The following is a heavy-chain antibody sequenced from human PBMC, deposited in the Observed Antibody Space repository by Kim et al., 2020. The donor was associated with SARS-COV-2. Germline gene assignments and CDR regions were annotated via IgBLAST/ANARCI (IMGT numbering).Heavy chain of an antibody. J-gene: IGHJ4*02. CDR3: AKDSHSGSYWDY. CDR1: GFTFDDYA. V-gene: IGHV3-9*01. CDR2: ISWNSGSI. D-gene: IGHD1-26*01. Sequence: GGSLRLSCAASGFTFDDYAMHWVRQAPGKGLEWVSGISWNSGSIGYADSVKGRFTISIDNAKNSLYLQMNSLRAEDTALYYCAKDSHSGSYWDYWGQGTL.